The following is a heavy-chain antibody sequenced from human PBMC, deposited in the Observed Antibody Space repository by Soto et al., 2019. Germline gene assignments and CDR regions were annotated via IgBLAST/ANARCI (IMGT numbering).Heavy chain of an antibody. Sequence: GGSLRLSCAPSGFTFSSFEMNWVRQAPGKGLEWVSYISGSGTTIYYADSVKGRFTTSRDNAKNSLYLQMNTLRAEDTALYYCARDSRNSYGLEVWGQGTTVTVSS. J-gene: IGHJ6*02. CDR1: GFTFSSFE. V-gene: IGHV3-48*03. CDR2: ISGSGTTI. CDR3: ARDSRNSYGLEV.